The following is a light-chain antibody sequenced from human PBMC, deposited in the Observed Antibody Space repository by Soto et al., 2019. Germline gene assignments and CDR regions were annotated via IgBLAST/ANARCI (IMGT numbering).Light chain of an antibody. Sequence: QSALTQPASVSGSPGQSITISCTGTSSDVGAYNSVSWYQQHPGKAPKLMIYEVSNRPSGVSKRFSGSKSGNTASLTISGLQAEDEADYYCSSYTSSSTPCVFGTGTKLTVL. CDR3: SSYTSSSTPCV. CDR1: SSDVGAYNS. J-gene: IGLJ1*01. V-gene: IGLV2-14*01. CDR2: EVS.